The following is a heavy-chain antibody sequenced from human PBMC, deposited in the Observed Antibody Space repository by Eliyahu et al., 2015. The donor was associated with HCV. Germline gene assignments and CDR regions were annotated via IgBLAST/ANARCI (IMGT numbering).Heavy chain of an antibody. Sequence: QVQLVXSGGGVVQPGRSLXLSXAASGFTFSSYAMHWVRQAPGKGRGWXAVIWYDGSNKDYADSVKGRFTISRDNSKNTLYLQMNSLRAEDTAVYYCARELGDYNDSSGYCVDYWGQGTLGHRLL. CDR3: ARELGDYNDSSGYCVDY. J-gene: IGHJ4*02. V-gene: IGHV3-33*01. CDR2: IWYDGSNK. CDR1: GFTFSSYA. D-gene: IGHD3-22*01.